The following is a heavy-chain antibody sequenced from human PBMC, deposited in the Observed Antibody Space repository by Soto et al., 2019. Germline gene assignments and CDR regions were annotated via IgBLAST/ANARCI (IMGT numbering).Heavy chain of an antibody. CDR2: INAGNGNT. CDR1: GYTFNNHA. CDR3: ARGYQPLDV. Sequence: QVQLVQSGAEVKKPGASVKVSCKASGYTFNNHAIHWVRQAPGQRLEWMGWINAGNGNTKYSQKFQGRVTITRDTSASTAYMELSSLRSEDTAVHYCARGYQPLDVWGQGTTVTVSS. V-gene: IGHV1-3*01. D-gene: IGHD6-13*01. J-gene: IGHJ6*02.